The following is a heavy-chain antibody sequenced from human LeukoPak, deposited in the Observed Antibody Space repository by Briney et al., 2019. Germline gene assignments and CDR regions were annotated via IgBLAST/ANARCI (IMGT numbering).Heavy chain of an antibody. CDR2: LYSGGGT. CDR1: GFTVSTNY. D-gene: IGHD5-24*01. Sequence: PGGSLRLSCGASGFTVSTNYMSWVRQAPGKGLEWVSILYSGGGTYYADSVRGRFTISRDNSKNTLYLQMNSLRADDTAVYYCARSRDGSLDYWGQGTLVTVSS. CDR3: ARSRDGSLDY. J-gene: IGHJ4*02. V-gene: IGHV3-53*01.